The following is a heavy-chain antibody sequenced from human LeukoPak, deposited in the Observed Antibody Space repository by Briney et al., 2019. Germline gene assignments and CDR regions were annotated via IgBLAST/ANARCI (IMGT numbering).Heavy chain of an antibody. V-gene: IGHV4-38-2*01. CDR1: GFTFSTYG. Sequence: GSLRLSCAASGFTFSTYGMNWVRQAPGKGLEWIGSMYHSGSTYYNPSLQSRVTLSADTSNNQFSLRLTSVTAADTAVYYCVRLAQCVGSSCFAVHFWGQGTLVHVS. J-gene: IGHJ4*02. D-gene: IGHD2-2*01. CDR3: VRLAQCVGSSCFAVHF. CDR2: MYHSGST.